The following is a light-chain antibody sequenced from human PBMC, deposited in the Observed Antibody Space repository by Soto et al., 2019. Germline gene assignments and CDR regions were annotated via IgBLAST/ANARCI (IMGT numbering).Light chain of an antibody. J-gene: IGKJ1*01. CDR3: QQYNSYFTWT. CDR1: QSVSSL. CDR2: DTS. Sequence: IVLTQSPATLSVSPGERATLSCRASQSVSSLLAWYQQKPRQAPRLLIYDTSTRATGIPARFSGSGSGTDFTLTISSLQSEDCAIYYCQQYNSYFTWTFGQGTKVEIK. V-gene: IGKV3-15*01.